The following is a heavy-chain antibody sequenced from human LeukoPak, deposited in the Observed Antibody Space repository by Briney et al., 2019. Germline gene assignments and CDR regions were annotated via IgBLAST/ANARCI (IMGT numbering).Heavy chain of an antibody. CDR3: ARDPSPSIWFGELLCQPLMDV. V-gene: IGHV4-4*07. CDR2: IYTSGST. Sequence: SETLSLICTVSGGSISSYYWSWIRQPAGKGLEWIGRIYTSGSTNYNPSLKSRVTMSVDTSKNRFSLKLSSVTAADTAVYYCARDPSPSIWFGELLCQPLMDVWGKGTTVTISS. CDR1: GGSISSYY. D-gene: IGHD3-10*01. J-gene: IGHJ6*04.